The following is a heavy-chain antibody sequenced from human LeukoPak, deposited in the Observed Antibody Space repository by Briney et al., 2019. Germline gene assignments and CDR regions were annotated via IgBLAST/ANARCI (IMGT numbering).Heavy chain of an antibody. V-gene: IGHV1-69*05. CDR2: IIPIFGTA. CDR3: ARTLYSSSSFYYYYFMDV. CDR1: AGTFSSYD. Sequence: SAQVSCKASAGTFSSYDISWVRQTPGQPLKCMGGIIPIFGTASYAQKFQGRVTITTDESTSTAYMELSSLRSEDTAVYYCARTLYSSSSFYYYYFMDVWGKGTTVTVSS. J-gene: IGHJ6*03. D-gene: IGHD6-6*01.